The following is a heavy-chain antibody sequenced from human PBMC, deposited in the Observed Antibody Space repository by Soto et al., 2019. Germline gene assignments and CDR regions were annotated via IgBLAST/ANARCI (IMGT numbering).Heavy chain of an antibody. CDR3: ARDIDPYGVQLWGGGWGFDY. J-gene: IGHJ4*02. V-gene: IGHV3-21*01. CDR1: GFTFSSYS. D-gene: IGHD5-18*01. Sequence: EVQLVESGGGLVKPGGSLRLSCAASGFTFSSYSMNWVRQAPGKGLEWVSSISSSSSYIYYADSVKGRFTISRDNAKNSLYLQMNTLRAEDTAVYYCARDIDPYGVQLWGGGWGFDYWGQGTLVTVSS. CDR2: ISSSSSYI.